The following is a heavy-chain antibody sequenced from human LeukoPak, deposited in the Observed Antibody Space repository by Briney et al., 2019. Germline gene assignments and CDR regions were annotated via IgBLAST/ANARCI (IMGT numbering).Heavy chain of an antibody. CDR3: ARDPETYYYDSSGYYPFDY. V-gene: IGHV1-2*06. Sequence: ASVKVSCKASGYTFTGYYMHWGRQAPGQGLEWMGRINPNSGGTNYAQKFQGRITMNRDTSTSTAYMELSRLRSDDTAVYYCARDPETYYYDSSGYYPFDYWGQGTLVTVSS. CDR2: INPNSGGT. D-gene: IGHD3-22*01. CDR1: GYTFTGYY. J-gene: IGHJ4*02.